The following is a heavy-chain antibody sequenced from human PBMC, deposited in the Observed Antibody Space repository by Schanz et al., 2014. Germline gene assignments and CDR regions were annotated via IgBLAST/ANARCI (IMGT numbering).Heavy chain of an antibody. D-gene: IGHD2-2*01. Sequence: VQLVESGGGVVQPGGSLRLSCAASGFTFSSYSMNWVRQAPGKGLEWVSGISGSGGSTYYADSVKGRFTISRDNSKNTLYLQMNSLRAEDTAVYYCAKDLLYGAPMPLNHLDYWGQGTLVTVSS. CDR2: ISGSGGST. CDR3: AKDLLYGAPMPLNHLDY. CDR1: GFTFSSYS. V-gene: IGHV3-23*04. J-gene: IGHJ4*02.